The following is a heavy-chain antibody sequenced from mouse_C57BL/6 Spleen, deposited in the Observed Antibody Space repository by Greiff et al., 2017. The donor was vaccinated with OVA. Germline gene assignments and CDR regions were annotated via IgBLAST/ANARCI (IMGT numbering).Heavy chain of an antibody. J-gene: IGHJ2*01. V-gene: IGHV1-82*01. CDR2: IYPGDGDT. D-gene: IGHD1-1*01. CDR1: GYAFSSSW. CDR3: ARSVTTVGDYFDY. Sequence: VQLQQSGPELVKPGASVKISCKASGYAFSSSWMNWVKQRPGKGLEWIGRIYPGDGDTNYNGKFKGKATLTADKSSSTAYMQLSSLTSEDSADYFCARSVTTVGDYFDYWGQGTTLTVSS.